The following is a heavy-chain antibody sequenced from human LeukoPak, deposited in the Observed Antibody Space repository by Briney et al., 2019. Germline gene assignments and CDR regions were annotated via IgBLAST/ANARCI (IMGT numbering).Heavy chain of an antibody. Sequence: GGSLRLSFAASGFIFNDYWMTWVRQAPGKGLEWVANINQDGSENHYVDSVKGRFTISRDNARNSLYLQINSLRAEDTAIYYCASVFIGDGYNNKDYWGQGTLVTVSS. CDR1: GFIFNDYW. V-gene: IGHV3-7*01. J-gene: IGHJ4*02. CDR2: INQDGSEN. CDR3: ASVFIGDGYNNKDY. D-gene: IGHD5-24*01.